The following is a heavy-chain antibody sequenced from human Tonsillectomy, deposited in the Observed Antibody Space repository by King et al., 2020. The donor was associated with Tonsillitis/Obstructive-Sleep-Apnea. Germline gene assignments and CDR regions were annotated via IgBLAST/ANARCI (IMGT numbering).Heavy chain of an antibody. CDR2: IFSNDEK. D-gene: IGHD4-11*01. CDR1: GFSLSNARMG. Sequence: TLKESGPVLVKPTETLTLTCTVSGFSLSNARMGVSWIRQPPGKALEWLAHIFSNDEKSYSTSLKSRLTISKDTSKSQVVLTMTKMDPVDTATYYCARIQWGLQRFDPWGQGTLVTVSS. V-gene: IGHV2-26*01. J-gene: IGHJ5*02. CDR3: ARIQWGLQRFDP.